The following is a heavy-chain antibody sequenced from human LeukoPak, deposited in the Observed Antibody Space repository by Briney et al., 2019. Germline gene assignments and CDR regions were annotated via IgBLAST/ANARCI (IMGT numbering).Heavy chain of an antibody. V-gene: IGHV3-23*01. Sequence: GGSLRLSCAASGFIFSNYAMSWVRQAPGKGLEWVSGLSGSGNTRYYADSVKGRFIISRDNSKNTLFLQMNSLRAEDTAVYYGAKDRGYSGSYLFDYSGQGTLVTVSS. CDR3: AKDRGYSGSYLFDY. D-gene: IGHD1-26*01. J-gene: IGHJ4*02. CDR2: LSGSGNTR. CDR1: GFIFSNYA.